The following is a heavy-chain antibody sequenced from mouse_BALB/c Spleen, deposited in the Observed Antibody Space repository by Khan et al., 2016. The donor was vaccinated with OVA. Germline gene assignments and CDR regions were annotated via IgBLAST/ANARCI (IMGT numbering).Heavy chain of an antibody. J-gene: IGHJ3*01. CDR3: ARWFAY. CDR2: ITYSGRT. Sequence: EVQLVESGPGLVKPSQSLSLTCTVTGYSITSDYAWNWIRQFPGNKLEWMGYITYSGRTSYIPSLKGRISITRDTSKNQFILQLNSVTTEDTATYYCARWFAYWGQGTLVTVSA. CDR1: GYSITSDYA. V-gene: IGHV3-2*02.